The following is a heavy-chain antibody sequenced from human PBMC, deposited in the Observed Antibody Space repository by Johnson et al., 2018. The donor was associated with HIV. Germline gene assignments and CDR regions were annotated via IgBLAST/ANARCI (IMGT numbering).Heavy chain of an antibody. CDR3: ARVGDRAMIVGGTDAFDI. V-gene: IGHV3-30-3*01. CDR1: GFIFSSYA. CDR2: ILYDGNNK. Sequence: QVQLVESGGGVVQPGRSLRLSCAASGFIFSSYAMHWVRQAPGKGLEWVAVILYDGNNKYYADSVKGRFTISRDNAKNSLYLQMNSLRAEDTALYYCARVGDRAMIVGGTDAFDIWGQGTTVTVSS. J-gene: IGHJ3*02. D-gene: IGHD3-22*01.